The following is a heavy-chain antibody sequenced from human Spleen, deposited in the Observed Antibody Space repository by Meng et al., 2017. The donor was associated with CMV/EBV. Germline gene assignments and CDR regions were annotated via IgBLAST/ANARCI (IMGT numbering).Heavy chain of an antibody. CDR2: ISYDGSNK. D-gene: IGHD6-19*01. J-gene: IGHJ4*02. CDR3: AKDIHSSGYVFDH. Sequence: GESLKISCAASGFTFSSYAMHWVRQAPGKGLEWVAVISYDGSNKYYADSVKGRFTISRDNSKNTLYLQMNSLRAEDTAVYYCAKDIHSSGYVFDHWGQGTLVTVS. V-gene: IGHV3-30*04. CDR1: GFTFSSYA.